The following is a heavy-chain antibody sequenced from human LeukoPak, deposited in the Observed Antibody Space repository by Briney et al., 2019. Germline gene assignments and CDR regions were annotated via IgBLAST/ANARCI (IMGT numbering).Heavy chain of an antibody. CDR1: GGTFSSYA. Sequence: APVKVSCKASGGTFSSYAISWVRQAPGQGLEWMGRIIPIFGTANYAQKFQGRVTITTDESTSTVYMELSSLRSEDTAVYYCARDHTKGPMADVWGKGTTVTVSS. V-gene: IGHV1-69*05. CDR3: ARDHTKGPMADV. J-gene: IGHJ6*04. CDR2: IIPIFGTA. D-gene: IGHD3-10*01.